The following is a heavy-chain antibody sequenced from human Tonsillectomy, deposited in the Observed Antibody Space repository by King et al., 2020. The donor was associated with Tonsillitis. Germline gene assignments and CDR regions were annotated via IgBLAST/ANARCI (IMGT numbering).Heavy chain of an antibody. J-gene: IGHJ6*02. Sequence: VQLVESGGGLVKPGGSLRLSCAASGFTFSGYSMNWVRQAPGKGLEWVSSISSSSSYIYYADSVKGRFTISRDNAKNSLYLQMNSLRAEDTAVYYCAGSEALGYLVGVIVPVLAVGGQGTTV. CDR1: GFTFSGYS. D-gene: IGHD2-21*01. CDR3: AGSEALGYLVGVIVPVLAV. CDR2: ISSSSSYI. V-gene: IGHV3-21*01.